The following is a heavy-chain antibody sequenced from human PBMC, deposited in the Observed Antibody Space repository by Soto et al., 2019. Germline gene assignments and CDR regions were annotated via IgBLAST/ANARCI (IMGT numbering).Heavy chain of an antibody. Sequence: QVRLEESGPGLVKPSETLSLICSVSGGSVNNADYFWSWIRHHPENGLEWSGYIYYSGSTRYNPSFKTRATLSIDTSKNHFSLRLNSVTVADTAVYFCARDADYGGSRGGMDVWGRGTTVTVSS. V-gene: IGHV4-31*03. J-gene: IGHJ6*02. CDR1: GGSVNNADYF. D-gene: IGHD4-17*01. CDR3: ARDADYGGSRGGMDV. CDR2: IYYSGST.